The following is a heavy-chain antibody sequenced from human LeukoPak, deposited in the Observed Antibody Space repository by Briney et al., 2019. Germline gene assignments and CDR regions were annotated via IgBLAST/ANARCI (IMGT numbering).Heavy chain of an antibody. V-gene: IGHV3-23*01. J-gene: IGHJ4*02. Sequence: PGGSLRPSCAASGFTFRSYAMNWVRQAPGKGLDWVAAITASGDRTYYAASVKGRFTISRDNSKNSLYLQMNSLRAEDTAVYYCAEGLTVYYCDNSDYHEPELDYWGQGTLVTVSS. D-gene: IGHD3-22*01. CDR2: ITASGDRT. CDR1: GFTFRSYA. CDR3: AEGLTVYYCDNSDYHEPELDY.